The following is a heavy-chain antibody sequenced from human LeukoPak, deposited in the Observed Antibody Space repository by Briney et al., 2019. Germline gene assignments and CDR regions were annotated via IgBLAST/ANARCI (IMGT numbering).Heavy chain of an antibody. J-gene: IGHJ4*02. CDR1: GGSISSNDYY. Sequence: SETLSLTCSVSGGSISSNDYYWGWIRQPPGKGLEWIGSIYYSVNTYYNPSLRGRITISVDTSKNQFSLKLSSVTAADTAVYYCARGIQWELLFFEYWGQGTLVTVSS. CDR2: IYYSVNT. V-gene: IGHV4-39*07. CDR3: ARGIQWELLFFEY. D-gene: IGHD1-26*01.